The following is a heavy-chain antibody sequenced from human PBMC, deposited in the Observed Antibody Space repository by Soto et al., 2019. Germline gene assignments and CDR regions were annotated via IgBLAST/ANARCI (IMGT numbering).Heavy chain of an antibody. J-gene: IGHJ6*02. CDR1: CYSFTGYW. CDR3: ARCGPITMVRGVIIKGGMDV. D-gene: IGHD3-10*01. CDR2: IYPGDSDT. Sequence: GEALRFSSTGSCYSFTGYWIGGVRQMRGEGLEVLGIIYPGDSDTRYTPSFKGQVTISAYKSISTAYLQWSSLKASDTAIYYCARCGPITMVRGVIIKGGMDVWGQGTTVTVSS. V-gene: IGHV5-51*01.